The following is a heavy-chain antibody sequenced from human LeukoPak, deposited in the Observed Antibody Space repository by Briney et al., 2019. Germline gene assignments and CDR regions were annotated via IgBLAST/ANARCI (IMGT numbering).Heavy chain of an antibody. J-gene: IGHJ5*02. CDR3: ARVWYSSGFNWFDP. Sequence: PGGSLRLSCAASGFTVSSNYMSCVRQAPGKGLEWGSVIYSGGSTYYAESVKGRFTISRHNSKTTLYLQMTSLRAEDTAVYYCARVWYSSGFNWFDPWGQGTLVTVSS. D-gene: IGHD6-19*01. V-gene: IGHV3-53*04. CDR1: GFTVSSNY. CDR2: IYSGGST.